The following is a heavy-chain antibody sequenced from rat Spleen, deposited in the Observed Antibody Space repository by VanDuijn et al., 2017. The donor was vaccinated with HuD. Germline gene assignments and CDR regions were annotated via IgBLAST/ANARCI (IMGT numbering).Heavy chain of an antibody. CDR1: GFTFSDYG. J-gene: IGHJ2*01. Sequence: EVQLVESGGGLVQPGRSLKLSCAASGFTFSDYGMAWVRQTPTKGLEWVACISTGGGNTYYRDSVKGRFTISRDNAENTQYLQMDSLRSEDTATYYCARANTGTHYFDYWGQGVMVTVSS. V-gene: IGHV5S14*01. CDR2: ISTGGGNT. D-gene: IGHD4-1*01. CDR3: ARANTGTHYFDY.